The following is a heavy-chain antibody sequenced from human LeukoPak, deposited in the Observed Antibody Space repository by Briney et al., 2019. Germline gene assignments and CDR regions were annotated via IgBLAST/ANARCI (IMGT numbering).Heavy chain of an antibody. J-gene: IGHJ4*02. CDR3: ASSSWYFYYFDY. D-gene: IGHD6-13*01. CDR1: GGSISSYY. CDR2: IYYSGST. Sequence: SETLSPTCTVSGGSISSYYWSWIRQPPGKGLEWIGYIYYSGSTNYNPSLKSRVTISVDTSKNQFSLKLSSVTAADTAVYYCASSSWYFYYFDYWGQGTLVTVSS. V-gene: IGHV4-59*08.